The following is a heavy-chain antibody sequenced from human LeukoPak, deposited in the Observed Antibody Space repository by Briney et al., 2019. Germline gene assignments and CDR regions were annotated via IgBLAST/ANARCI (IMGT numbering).Heavy chain of an antibody. J-gene: IGHJ4*02. D-gene: IGHD3-22*01. CDR1: GGTFSSYA. V-gene: IGHV1-69*04. CDR2: IIPILGIA. CDR3: ARDRGGPYYYDSSGYYRGGGPFDY. Sequence: ASVKVSCKASGGTFSSYAISWVRQAPGQGLEWMGRIIPILGIANYAQKFQGRVTITADKSTSTAYMEPSSLRSEDTAVYYCARDRGGPYYYDSSGYYRGGGPFDYWGQGTLVTVSS.